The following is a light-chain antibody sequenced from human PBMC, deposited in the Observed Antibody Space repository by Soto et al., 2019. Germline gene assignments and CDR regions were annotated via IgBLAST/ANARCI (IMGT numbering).Light chain of an antibody. CDR3: QQYNSYSPT. Sequence: DMQKTQSPSTLSASVGDRVTITCRASQSISYWLAWYQQKPGKAPKLLIYKASSLESGVPSRFSGSESGTEFTLTISSLQPDDFATYYCQQYNSYSPTFGQGTKVDIK. J-gene: IGKJ1*01. V-gene: IGKV1-5*03. CDR1: QSISYW. CDR2: KAS.